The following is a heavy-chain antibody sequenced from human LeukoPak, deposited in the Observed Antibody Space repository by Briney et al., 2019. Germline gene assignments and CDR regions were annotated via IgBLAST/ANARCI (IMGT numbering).Heavy chain of an antibody. D-gene: IGHD2-15*01. CDR1: GFTFSSYA. CDR2: ISSNGGST. Sequence: GGSLRLSCAASGFTFSSYAMHWVRQAPGKGLEYVSSISSNGGSTYYANSVKGRFTISRDNSKNTLYLQMGSLRAEDMAVYYCAKVVAANWDYYYMDVWGKGTTVTVSS. CDR3: AKVVAANWDYYYMDV. V-gene: IGHV3-64*01. J-gene: IGHJ6*03.